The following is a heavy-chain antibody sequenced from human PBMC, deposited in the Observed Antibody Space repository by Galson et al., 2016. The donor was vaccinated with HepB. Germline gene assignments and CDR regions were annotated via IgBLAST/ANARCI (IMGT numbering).Heavy chain of an antibody. CDR2: INHSGST. CDR1: DESFSGYY. CDR3: ARGGVGRYNAMDV. Sequence: ETLSLTCADYDESFSGYYWSWIRQPPGKGLEWIGDINHSGSTNYNPSLKSRVTISADTSKNQVSLKLTSVTAADTAAYYCARGGVGRYNAMDVWGQGTTVIIAS. J-gene: IGHJ6*02. D-gene: IGHD3-10*01. V-gene: IGHV4-34*01.